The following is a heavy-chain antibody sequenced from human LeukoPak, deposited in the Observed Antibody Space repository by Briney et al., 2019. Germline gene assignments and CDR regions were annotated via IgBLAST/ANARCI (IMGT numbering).Heavy chain of an antibody. V-gene: IGHV4-30-4*01. D-gene: IGHD3-22*01. J-gene: IGHJ5*02. CDR3: ARSKDYYDSSGYHRNNWFDP. CDR2: IYYSGST. CDR1: GGSISSGDYY. Sequence: SQTLSLTCTVSGGSISSGDYYWSWIRQPPGKGLEWIGYIYYSGSTYYNPSLKSRVTISVDTSKNQFSLKLSSVTAADTAVYYCARSKDYYDSSGYHRNNWFDPWGQGTLVTVSS.